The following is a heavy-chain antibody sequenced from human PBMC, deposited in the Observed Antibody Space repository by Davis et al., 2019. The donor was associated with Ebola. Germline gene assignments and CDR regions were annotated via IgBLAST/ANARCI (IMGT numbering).Heavy chain of an antibody. V-gene: IGHV3-73*01. D-gene: IGHD6-13*01. CDR2: IRGKANSYAT. CDR3: TSTRIAAAGTILDY. CDR1: GFTFSGSA. J-gene: IGHJ4*02. Sequence: GESLKISCAASGFTFSGSAMHWVRQASGKGLEWVGRIRGKANSYATAYAASVKGRFTISRDDSKNTAYLQMNSLKTEDTAVYYCTSTRIAAAGTILDYWGQGTLVTVSS.